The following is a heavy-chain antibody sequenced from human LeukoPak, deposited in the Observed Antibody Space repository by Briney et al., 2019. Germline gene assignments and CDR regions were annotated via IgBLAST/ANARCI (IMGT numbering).Heavy chain of an antibody. CDR3: AKDASGYSRGRLDY. CDR2: IWYDGSNK. Sequence: PGGSLRLSCAASGFTFSSYGMHWVRQAPGKGLEWVAVIWYDGSNKYYADSVKGRFTISRDNSKNTLYLQMNSLRAEDTAVYYCAKDASGYSRGRLDYWGQGTLVTVSS. D-gene: IGHD6-19*01. J-gene: IGHJ4*02. V-gene: IGHV3-33*06. CDR1: GFTFSSYG.